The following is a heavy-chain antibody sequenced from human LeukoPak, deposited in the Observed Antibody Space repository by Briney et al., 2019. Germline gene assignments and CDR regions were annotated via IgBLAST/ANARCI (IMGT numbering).Heavy chain of an antibody. J-gene: IGHJ6*02. CDR1: GFTFTTYW. D-gene: IGHD5-18*01. V-gene: IGHV3-74*01. CDR2: INSDGSIT. Sequence: GGSLRLSCAASGFTFTTYWMHWVRQAPGKGLVWVSHINSDGSITSYADSVKGRFTISRDNAKNTLYLQMNSLRAEDTAVYYCARDTVDTANAVWGQGTTVTVSS. CDR3: ARDTVDTANAV.